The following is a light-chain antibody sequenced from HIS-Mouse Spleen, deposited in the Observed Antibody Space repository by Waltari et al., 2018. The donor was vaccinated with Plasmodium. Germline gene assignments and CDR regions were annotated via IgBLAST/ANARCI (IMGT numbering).Light chain of an antibody. J-gene: IGLJ2*01. CDR1: KSGDKY. CDR3: QAWDSSIVV. CDR2: QDS. Sequence: SYELTQPPSVSVSPGQPASITCSGDKSGDKYACWYQQKPGHSPVLVIYQDSKRPSGIPERFSGSNSGNTATLTISGTQAMDEADYYCQAWDSSIVVLGGGTKLTVL. V-gene: IGLV3-1*01.